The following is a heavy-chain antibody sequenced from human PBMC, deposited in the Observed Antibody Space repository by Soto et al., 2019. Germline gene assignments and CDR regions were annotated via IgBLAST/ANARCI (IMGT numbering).Heavy chain of an antibody. CDR2: IWYDGSNK. Sequence: GGSLRLSCAASGFTFSSYGMHWVRQAPGKGLEWVAVIWYDGSNKYYADSVKGRFTISRDNSKNTLYLQMNSLRAEDTAVYYCASEVTKRIAARRHPRNDAFDIWGQGTMVTVSS. CDR3: ASEVTKRIAARRHPRNDAFDI. CDR1: GFTFSSYG. J-gene: IGHJ3*02. D-gene: IGHD6-6*01. V-gene: IGHV3-33*01.